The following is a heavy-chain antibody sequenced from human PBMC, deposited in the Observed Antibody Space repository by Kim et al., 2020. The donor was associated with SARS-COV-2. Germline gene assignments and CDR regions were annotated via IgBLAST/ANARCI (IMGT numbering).Heavy chain of an antibody. Sequence: YADSVKGRFTISRDNSKNTLYLQMNSLRAEDTAVYYCAKDDRDLYTPFDYWGQGTLVTVSS. V-gene: IGHV3-23*01. CDR3: AKDDRDLYTPFDY. J-gene: IGHJ4*02. D-gene: IGHD1-1*01.